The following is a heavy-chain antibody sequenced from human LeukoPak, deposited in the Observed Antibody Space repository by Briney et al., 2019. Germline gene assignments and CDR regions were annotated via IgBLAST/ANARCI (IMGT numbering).Heavy chain of an antibody. CDR1: GGTFSSYA. J-gene: IGHJ4*02. CDR3: ARALSRPVAAHIFDY. CDR2: IIHIFGTA. D-gene: IGHD6-6*01. V-gene: IGHV1-69*13. Sequence: GASVKVSCKASGGTFSSYAISWVRQAPGQGLEWMGGIIHIFGTANYAQKFQGRVTITADESTSTAYMELSSLRSEDTAVYYCARALSRPVAAHIFDYWGQGTLVTVSS.